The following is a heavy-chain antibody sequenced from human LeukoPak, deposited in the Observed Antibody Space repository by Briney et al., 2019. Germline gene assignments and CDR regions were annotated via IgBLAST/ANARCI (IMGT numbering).Heavy chain of an antibody. D-gene: IGHD3-10*01. J-gene: IGHJ4*02. CDR1: GFTFSSYE. V-gene: IGHV1-24*01. CDR3: ATNYYGSGSYYNFDY. CDR2: FDPEDGET. Sequence: GGSLRLSCAASGFTFSSYEMNWVRQAPGKGLEWMGGFDPEDGETIYAQKFKGRVTMTEDTSTDTAYMELSSLRSEDTAVYYCATNYYGSGSYYNFDYWGQGTLVTVSS.